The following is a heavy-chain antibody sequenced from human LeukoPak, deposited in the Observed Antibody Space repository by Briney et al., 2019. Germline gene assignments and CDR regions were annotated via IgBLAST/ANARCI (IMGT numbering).Heavy chain of an antibody. D-gene: IGHD6-13*01. V-gene: IGHV1-8*01. CDR2: MNPNSGNT. CDR1: GYTFTSYD. J-gene: IGHJ3*02. Sequence: ASVKVSCKASGYTFTSYDINWVRQATGQGLERMGWMNPNSGNTGYAQKFQGRVTITRNTSISTAYMELSSLRSEDTAVYYCARGGYSSSWYVSDAFDIWGQGTMVTVSS. CDR3: ARGGYSSSWYVSDAFDI.